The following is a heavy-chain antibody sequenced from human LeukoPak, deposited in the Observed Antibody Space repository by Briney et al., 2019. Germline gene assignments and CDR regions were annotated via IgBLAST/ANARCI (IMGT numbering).Heavy chain of an antibody. J-gene: IGHJ6*02. D-gene: IGHD3-3*01. Sequence: SQTLSLTCAIPGDSVSSNSAAWNWIRQSPSRGLEWLGRTYYRSKWYNDYAVSVKSRITINPDTSKNQFSLQLNSVTPEDTAVYHCARANGFWSGYYTSYYYYGMDVWGQGTTVTVSS. CDR1: GDSVSSNSAA. V-gene: IGHV6-1*01. CDR3: ARANGFWSGYYTSYYYYGMDV. CDR2: TYYRSKWYN.